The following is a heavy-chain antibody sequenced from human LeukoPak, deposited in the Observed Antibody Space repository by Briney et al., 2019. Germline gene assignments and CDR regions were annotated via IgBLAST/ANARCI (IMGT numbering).Heavy chain of an antibody. V-gene: IGHV3-7*01. CDR3: AKYGDYLDS. CDR2: IKEDGGEK. D-gene: IGHD4-17*01. Sequence: GGSLRLSCAASGFTFSSYAMSWVRQAPGKGLEWLASIKEDGGEKYYVDSLKGRITISRDNAKTSLYLQMNSLRVEDTAVYYCAKYGDYLDSWGQGTVVTVSS. CDR1: GFTFSSYA. J-gene: IGHJ4*02.